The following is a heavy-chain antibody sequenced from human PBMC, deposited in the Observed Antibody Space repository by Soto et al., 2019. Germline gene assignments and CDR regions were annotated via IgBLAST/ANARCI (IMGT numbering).Heavy chain of an antibody. Sequence: ASVKVSCKASDYTFTRSGISWVRQAPGQGLEWMGWISTYNGDTNYAQTFQGRVTMTTDTSTSTVHMEVRSLRSDDTAVYYCAREGVAPYYYYGMDVWGQGTPVIVSS. D-gene: IGHD5-12*01. CDR3: AREGVAPYYYYGMDV. CDR1: DYTFTRSG. J-gene: IGHJ6*02. V-gene: IGHV1-18*01. CDR2: ISTYNGDT.